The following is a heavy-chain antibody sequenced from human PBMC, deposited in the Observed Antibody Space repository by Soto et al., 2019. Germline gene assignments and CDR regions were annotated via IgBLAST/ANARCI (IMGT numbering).Heavy chain of an antibody. J-gene: IGHJ4*02. Sequence: EVQLVESGGGLVQPGGSLRLSCAASGFTFSSYWRSWVRQAPGKGLEWVASIKQDGTEKYYVDSVKGRFTISRDNAKNSLYLQMNSLRAEDTAVYYCAREDSSWGRWDYWGQGTLVTVSS. CDR3: AREDSSWGRWDY. CDR2: IKQDGTEK. CDR1: GFTFSSYW. V-gene: IGHV3-7*01. D-gene: IGHD6-13*01.